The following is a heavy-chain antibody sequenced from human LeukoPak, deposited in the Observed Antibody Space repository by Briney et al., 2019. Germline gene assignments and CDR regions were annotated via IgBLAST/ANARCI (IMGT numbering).Heavy chain of an antibody. CDR2: IHYSGSTTYN. Sequence: SETLSLTCTVSGGSITTYYWNWIRQAPGKGLEWIGYIHYSGSTTYNNYHPSLKSRATISLDASKNHFSLRLNSVTAADTAVYFCARAPPRGGWFDPWGQGTLVTVSS. J-gene: IGHJ5*02. D-gene: IGHD3-10*01. V-gene: IGHV4-59*13. CDR1: GGSITTYY. CDR3: ARAPPRGGWFDP.